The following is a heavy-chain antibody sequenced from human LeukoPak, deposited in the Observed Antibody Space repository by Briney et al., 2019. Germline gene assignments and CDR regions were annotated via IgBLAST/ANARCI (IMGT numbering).Heavy chain of an antibody. D-gene: IGHD6-6*01. V-gene: IGHV3-23*01. CDR2: ISPSGGIT. CDR3: AKGASSSPDVDY. CDR1: GFTFSSHG. Sequence: GGSLRLSCGASGFTFSSHGMNWVRQAPGKGLEWVSGISPSGGITYYTDSVKGRFTISRDNSKNTVSLQMNSLRGEDTAVYYCAKGASSSPDVDYWGQGTLVTVSS. J-gene: IGHJ4*02.